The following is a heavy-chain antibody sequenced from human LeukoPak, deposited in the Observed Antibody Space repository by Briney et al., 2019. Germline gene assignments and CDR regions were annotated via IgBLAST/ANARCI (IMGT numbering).Heavy chain of an antibody. Sequence: PSETLSLTCAVYGAALGEYYWSWIRQSPGKGLEWIGEVAHKGPTVYSPTLNRKYNPSFKSRVTMSVDPSKNQFSLKLTSVTVADTATYYCVRQGTNSGYYLLDYWGQGHLVIVSS. CDR3: VRQGTNSGYYLLDY. D-gene: IGHD3-22*01. J-gene: IGHJ4*02. CDR1: GAALGEYY. CDR2: VAHKGPTVYSPTLNR. V-gene: IGHV4-34*01.